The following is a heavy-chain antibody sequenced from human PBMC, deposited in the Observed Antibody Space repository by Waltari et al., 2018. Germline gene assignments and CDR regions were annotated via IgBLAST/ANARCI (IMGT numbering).Heavy chain of an antibody. D-gene: IGHD2-15*01. CDR3: ARTGVVVVAATHKNYYYYGMDV. J-gene: IGHJ6*02. Sequence: QVQLVQSGAEVKKPGASVKVSCKASGYTFTGYYMHWVRQAPGQGLEWMGRINPNSGGTNYAQKFQGRVTMTRDTSISTAYMELSRLRSDDTAVYYCARTGVVVVAATHKNYYYYGMDVWGQGTTVTVSS. V-gene: IGHV1-2*06. CDR1: GYTFTGYY. CDR2: INPNSGGT.